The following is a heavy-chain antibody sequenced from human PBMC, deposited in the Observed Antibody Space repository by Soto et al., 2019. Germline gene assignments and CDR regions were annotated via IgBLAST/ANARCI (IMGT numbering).Heavy chain of an antibody. V-gene: IGHV4-39*01. CDR3: ARTGIWSGYYYYFDF. Sequence: QLQLQESGQGLVKPSETLYLTCSVSGGSISSSSYYWGWIRQPPGMGLEWIGSIYYSGNTYYNPSLKSRVTISVDTSKNQFSLKLSSVTAADTAVYHCARTGIWSGYYYYFDFWGQGTLVTVSS. D-gene: IGHD3-3*01. CDR2: IYYSGNT. CDR1: GGSISSSSYY. J-gene: IGHJ4*02.